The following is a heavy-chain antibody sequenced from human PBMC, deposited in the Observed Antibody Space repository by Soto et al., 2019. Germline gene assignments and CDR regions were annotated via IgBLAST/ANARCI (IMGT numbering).Heavy chain of an antibody. V-gene: IGHV4-31*03. D-gene: IGHD2-15*01. CDR3: ARELRTVVAENNWFDP. CDR2: IYYSGST. Sequence: SETLSLTCTVSGGSISSGGYYWSWICQHPGKGLEWIGYIYYSGSTYYNPSLKSRVTISVDTSKNQFSLKLSSVTAADTAVYYCARELRTVVAENNWFDPWGQGTLVTVSS. J-gene: IGHJ5*02. CDR1: GGSISSGGYY.